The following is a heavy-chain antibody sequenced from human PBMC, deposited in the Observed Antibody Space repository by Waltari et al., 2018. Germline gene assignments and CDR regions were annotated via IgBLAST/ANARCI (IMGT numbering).Heavy chain of an antibody. Sequence: EVQLLESGGGLVQTGGSLRLSCAASGFTFSVDGMSWVRQAPGKGLEWVSSISGNGGSTYYADSGKGRFTISRDNAKNTLYLQMNSLRAEDTAVYYCDKGDSSGYYATNYYYYMDVWGRGTTVTVSS. J-gene: IGHJ6*03. V-gene: IGHV3-23*01. CDR2: ISGNGGST. CDR3: DKGDSSGYYATNYYYYMDV. CDR1: GFTFSVDG. D-gene: IGHD3-22*01.